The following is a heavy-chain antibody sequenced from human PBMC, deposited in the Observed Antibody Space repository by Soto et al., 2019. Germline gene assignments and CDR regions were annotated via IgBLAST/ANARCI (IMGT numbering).Heavy chain of an antibody. J-gene: IGHJ5*02. Sequence: QVQLQESGPGLVKPSQTLSLTCTVSGGSISSGGYYWSWIRQHPGKGLEWIGYIYYSGSTYYNPSLKSRVTISVDTSKNQFSLKLRSVTAADTAVYYCARGKCSGGSCYSDGTWFDPWGQGTLVTVSS. D-gene: IGHD2-15*01. CDR1: GGSISSGGYY. V-gene: IGHV4-31*03. CDR3: ARGKCSGGSCYSDGTWFDP. CDR2: IYYSGST.